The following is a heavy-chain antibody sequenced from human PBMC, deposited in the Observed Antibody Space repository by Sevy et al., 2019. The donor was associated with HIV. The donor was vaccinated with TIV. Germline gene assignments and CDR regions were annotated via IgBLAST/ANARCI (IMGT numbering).Heavy chain of an antibody. J-gene: IGHJ3*02. CDR1: GFTVSNSY. CDR3: ARLSVYYYDSSGYYTTGNAFDI. D-gene: IGHD3-22*01. CDR2: IYSGVTT. Sequence: GGSLRLSCAASGFTVSNSYMSWVRQAPGKRLEWVSIIYSGVTTSYADSVRGRFTISRDNSKNTLSLQMNSLRAEDTAVYYCARLSVYYYDSSGYYTTGNAFDIWGQGTMVTVSS. V-gene: IGHV3-53*01.